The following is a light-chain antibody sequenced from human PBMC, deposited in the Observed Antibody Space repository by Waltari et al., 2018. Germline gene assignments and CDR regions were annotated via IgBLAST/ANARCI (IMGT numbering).Light chain of an antibody. J-gene: IGLJ2*01. Sequence: QSALTQPPSASGSPGQSVTLSCTGTSSDVGAYKYVSWYQQHPGKAPKLFIYEVSKRASGVPDRFSGSKSGNTASLTVSGLQAEDEADYYCASRGASKVFGGGTKLTVL. CDR2: EVS. CDR3: ASRGASKV. CDR1: SSDVGAYKY. V-gene: IGLV2-8*01.